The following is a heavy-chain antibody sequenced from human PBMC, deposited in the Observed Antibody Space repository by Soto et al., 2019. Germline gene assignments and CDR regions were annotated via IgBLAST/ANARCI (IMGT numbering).Heavy chain of an antibody. CDR1: GFTFSRYW. Sequence: GGSLRLSCVASGFTFSRYWMGWVRQAPGNGLEWLARINQDGNEKYFVDSVRGRFTISRDNAKNSLYLQMDGLRAEDTAVYYCGRWNYAFDIWGQGTLVTVSS. V-gene: IGHV3-7*01. CDR2: INQDGNEK. D-gene: IGHD1-7*01. CDR3: GRWNYAFDI. J-gene: IGHJ3*02.